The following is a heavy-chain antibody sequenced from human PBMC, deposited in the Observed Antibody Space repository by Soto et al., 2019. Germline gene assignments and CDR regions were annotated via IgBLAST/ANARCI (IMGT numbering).Heavy chain of an antibody. J-gene: IGHJ4*02. V-gene: IGHV3-33*01. CDR1: GFIFRNYG. CDR3: ARANTSPFDF. CDR2: IWFDGSNQ. Sequence: QVQLVESGGGVVQPGRSLRLSCGASGFIFRNYGMQWIRQAPGKGLEWLTIIWFDGSNQWYADSVKGRFIISRDDSKNMVYLQMNSLRVDDTATYYCARANTSPFDFWGRGTLVTVSS.